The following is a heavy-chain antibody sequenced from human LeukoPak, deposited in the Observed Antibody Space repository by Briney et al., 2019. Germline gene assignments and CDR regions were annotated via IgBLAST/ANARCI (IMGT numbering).Heavy chain of an antibody. CDR1: GASISGTTYY. CDR3: SRARAPVVIDVGY. CDR2: VYSNGRP. D-gene: IGHD3-22*01. V-gene: IGHV4-39*01. Sequence: TSETLSLTCTVSGASISGTTYYWGWIRQPPGKGLEWIGTVYSNGRPYYNPSLKSRVAIYVDTSKNQFFLNVASVTAADTAVYYCSRARAPVVIDVGYWGQGNLVTVAS. J-gene: IGHJ4*02.